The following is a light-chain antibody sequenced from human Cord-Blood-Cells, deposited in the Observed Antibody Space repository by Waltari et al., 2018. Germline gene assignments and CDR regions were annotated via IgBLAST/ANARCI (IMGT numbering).Light chain of an antibody. CDR2: DVS. V-gene: IGLV2-11*01. J-gene: IGLJ3*02. CDR1: SSDVGGYNY. CDR3: CSYAGSYTFWV. Sequence: QSALTQPRSVSGSPGQSVTISCTGTSSDVGGYNYVSWYQQHPGKAPKLMIYDVSKRPSVVPDRFSGSKSGNTASLTISGRQAEDEADYYCCSYAGSYTFWVFGGGTKLTVL.